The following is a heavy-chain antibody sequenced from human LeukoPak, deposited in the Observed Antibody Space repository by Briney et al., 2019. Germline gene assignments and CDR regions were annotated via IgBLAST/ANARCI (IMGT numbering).Heavy chain of an antibody. J-gene: IGHJ4*02. CDR2: INPNSGGT. CDR3: AVTGTPYFDY. V-gene: IGHV1-2*02. Sequence: ASVTVSYKASRGTFSKYAISWVRQAPGQGLEWMGWINPNSGGTNYAQKFQGRVTMTRDTSISTAYMELSRLRSDDTAVYYCAVTGTPYFDYWGQGTLVTVSS. CDR1: RGTFSKYA. D-gene: IGHD1-7*01.